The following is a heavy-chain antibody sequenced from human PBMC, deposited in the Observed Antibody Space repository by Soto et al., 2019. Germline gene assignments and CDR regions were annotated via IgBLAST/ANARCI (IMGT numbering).Heavy chain of an antibody. CDR1: GFSLRTSGVG. J-gene: IGHJ4*02. Sequence: QITLKESGPTLAKPTQHLTLSCTFSGFSLRTSGVGVGWIRQSPGKALERLALIYLDDDKRYSPSLKSRLTITKDTSKNPVVLTMTNMDPVDTATYYGADLPLMPAVWYWGQAILVTVSS. CDR3: ADLPLMPAVWY. V-gene: IGHV2-5*02. CDR2: IYLDDDK. D-gene: IGHD2-2*01.